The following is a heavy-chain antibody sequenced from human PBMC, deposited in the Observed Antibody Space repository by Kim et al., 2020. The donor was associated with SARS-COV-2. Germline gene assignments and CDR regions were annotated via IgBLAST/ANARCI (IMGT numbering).Heavy chain of an antibody. CDR3: ASGSYTPYYFDY. V-gene: IGHV3-21*01. Sequence: YENSVRGRSTISRDNAKNSLYLQMNSLRAEDTAVYYCASGSYTPYYFDYWGQGTLVTVSS. D-gene: IGHD1-26*01. J-gene: IGHJ4*02.